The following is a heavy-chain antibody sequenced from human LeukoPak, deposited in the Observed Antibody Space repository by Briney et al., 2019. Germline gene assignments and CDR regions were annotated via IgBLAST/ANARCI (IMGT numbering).Heavy chain of an antibody. Sequence: PGGYLRLSCVASGFTFSNYAMHWVRQAPGKGVEYVSAISSSGGSTFYADSVKGRFTISRDNSKNTLYLQMGGLRAEDMAVYYCARGGSYGLFDYWGQGTLVTVSS. CDR1: GFTFSNYA. CDR3: ARGGSYGLFDY. J-gene: IGHJ4*02. CDR2: ISSSGGST. D-gene: IGHD5-18*01. V-gene: IGHV3-64*02.